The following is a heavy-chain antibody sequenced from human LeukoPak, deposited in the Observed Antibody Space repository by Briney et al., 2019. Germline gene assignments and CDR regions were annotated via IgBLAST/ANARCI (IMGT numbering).Heavy chain of an antibody. CDR3: ARDLRTYGSGSYYPDY. CDR2: IYYSGST. Sequence: SETLSLTCTVSGGSISSSSYYWGWIRQPPGKGLEWIGSIYYSGSTYYNPSLKSRVTISVDTSKNQSSLKLSSVTAADTAVYYCARDLRTYGSGSYYPDYWGQGTLVTVSS. V-gene: IGHV4-39*02. CDR1: GGSISSSSYY. D-gene: IGHD3-10*01. J-gene: IGHJ4*02.